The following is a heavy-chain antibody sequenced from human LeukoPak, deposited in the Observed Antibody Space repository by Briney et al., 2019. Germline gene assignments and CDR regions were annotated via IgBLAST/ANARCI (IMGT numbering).Heavy chain of an antibody. CDR2: ISYDGSNK. CDR1: GFTFSSYA. CDR3: ARGPNSNWSGLDF. V-gene: IGHV3-30*01. D-gene: IGHD6-6*01. J-gene: IGHJ4*02. Sequence: GRSLRLSRAASGFTFSSYAMHWVRQAPGKGLEWVAVISYDGSNKYYADSVKGRFTISRDNSKNTLYLQMNSLRAEDTAVYYCARGPNSNWSGLDFWGQGTLLTVSS.